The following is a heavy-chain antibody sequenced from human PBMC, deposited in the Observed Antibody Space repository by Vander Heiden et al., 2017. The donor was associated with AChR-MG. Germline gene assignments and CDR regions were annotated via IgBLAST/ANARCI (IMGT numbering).Heavy chain of an antibody. J-gene: IGHJ4*02. CDR1: GGSFSGYY. CDR3: AIGDQIIAAAGPREGY. Sequence: QVQLQQWGAGLLKPSETLSLTCAVYGGSFSGYYWSWIRQPPGKGLEWIGEINHSGSTNYNPSLKSRVTISVDTPKNQFSLKLSSVTAADTAVYYCAIGDQIIAAAGPREGYWGQGTLVTVSS. D-gene: IGHD6-13*01. CDR2: INHSGST. V-gene: IGHV4-34*01.